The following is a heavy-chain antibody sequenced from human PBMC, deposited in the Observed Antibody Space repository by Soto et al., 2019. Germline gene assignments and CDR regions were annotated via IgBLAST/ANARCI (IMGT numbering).Heavy chain of an antibody. CDR3: ARDRRIRIFGVLTPNWFDP. CDR1: GYSMISDYY. Sequence: SETLSLTCDVSGYSMISDYYWGWIRQPPGKGLEWIGSIFHSGSTYYSESLRSRVTISVDTSKNQFSLRMTSVTAADTAMYYCARDRRIRIFGVLTPNWFDPWGQGTLVTVSS. V-gene: IGHV4-38-2*02. D-gene: IGHD3-3*01. J-gene: IGHJ5*02. CDR2: IFHSGST.